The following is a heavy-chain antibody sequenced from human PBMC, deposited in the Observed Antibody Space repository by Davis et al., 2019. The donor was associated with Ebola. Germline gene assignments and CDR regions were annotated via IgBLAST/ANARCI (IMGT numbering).Heavy chain of an antibody. V-gene: IGHV3-23*01. Sequence: GESLKISCAASGFTFSSFAMSWVRQAPGKGLEWVSAISGSGGSPYYADSVKGRFTISRDNSKNTLYLQMNSLRAEDTAVYYCARLWGGYPNFDYWGQGTLVTVSS. CDR2: ISGSGGSP. CDR3: ARLWGGYPNFDY. J-gene: IGHJ4*02. D-gene: IGHD5-12*01. CDR1: GFTFSSFA.